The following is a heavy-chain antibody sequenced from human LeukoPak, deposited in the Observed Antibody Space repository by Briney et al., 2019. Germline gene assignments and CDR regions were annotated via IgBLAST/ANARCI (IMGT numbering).Heavy chain of an antibody. V-gene: IGHV3-23*01. CDR3: AKEVAYCGGDCLGNWFDP. Sequence: GGSLKLSCAASGFTFSSYEMSWVRQAPGKGLEWVSAISGRGGNTYYADSVKGRFTISRDNSKNTLYLQMNSLRAEDTAAYYCAKEVAYCGGDCLGNWFDPWGQGTLVSVAS. CDR1: GFTFSSYE. CDR2: ISGRGGNT. J-gene: IGHJ5*02. D-gene: IGHD2-21*02.